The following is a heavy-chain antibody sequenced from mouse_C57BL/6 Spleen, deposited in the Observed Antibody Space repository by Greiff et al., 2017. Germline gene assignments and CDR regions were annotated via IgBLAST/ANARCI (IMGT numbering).Heavy chain of an antibody. CDR1: GYAFSSSW. Sequence: VKLQQSGPELVKPGASVKISCKASGYAFSSSWMNWVKQRPGKGLEWIGRIYPGDGDTNYNGKFKGKATLTADKSSSTAYMQLSSLTSEDSAVYFCARENYGSLWYFDVWGTGTTVTVSS. V-gene: IGHV1-82*01. D-gene: IGHD1-1*01. CDR2: IYPGDGDT. J-gene: IGHJ1*03. CDR3: ARENYGSLWYFDV.